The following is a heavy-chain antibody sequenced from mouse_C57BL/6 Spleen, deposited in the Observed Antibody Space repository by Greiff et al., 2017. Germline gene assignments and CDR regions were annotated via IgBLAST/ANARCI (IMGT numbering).Heavy chain of an antibody. D-gene: IGHD3-2*02. CDR3: ARNLDSSGYAYYAMDY. CDR1: GYTFTSYW. J-gene: IGHJ4*01. CDR2: INPSSGYT. V-gene: IGHV1-7*01. Sequence: VQLQQSGAELAKPGASVQLSCKASGYTFTSYWMHWVKQRPGQGLEWIGYINPSSGYTKYNQKCKGKATLTAAKSSSTAYMQLSSLTYEDSAVYYCARNLDSSGYAYYAMDYWGQGTSVTVSS.